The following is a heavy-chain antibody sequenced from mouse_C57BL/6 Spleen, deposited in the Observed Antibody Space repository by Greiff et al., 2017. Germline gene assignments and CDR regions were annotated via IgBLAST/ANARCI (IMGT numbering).Heavy chain of an antibody. CDR2: IHPNSGST. Sequence: QVQLQQSGAELVKPGASVKLSCKASGYTFTSYWMHWVKQRPGQGLEWIGMIHPNSGSTNYNEKFKSKATLTVDKSSSTAYMQLSSLTSEDSAVYYCAREGSSSFDYWGQGTTLTVSS. J-gene: IGHJ2*01. CDR3: AREGSSSFDY. CDR1: GYTFTSYW. V-gene: IGHV1-64*01. D-gene: IGHD1-1*01.